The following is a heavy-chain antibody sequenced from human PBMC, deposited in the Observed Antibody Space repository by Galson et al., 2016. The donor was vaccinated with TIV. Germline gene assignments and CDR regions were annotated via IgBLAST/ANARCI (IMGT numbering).Heavy chain of an antibody. CDR3: ARGNDPGATYSLDY. Sequence: LSCAASGFTFSRHWMSWVRQAPGKGLEWVANIKQDGDYKYYVDSVKGRFTISRDNAKNSLYLQMNSLRAEDTAVYYCARGNDPGATYSLDYWGQGSMVTVSS. CDR2: IKQDGDYK. V-gene: IGHV3-7*01. D-gene: IGHD1-1*01. J-gene: IGHJ4*02. CDR1: GFTFSRHW.